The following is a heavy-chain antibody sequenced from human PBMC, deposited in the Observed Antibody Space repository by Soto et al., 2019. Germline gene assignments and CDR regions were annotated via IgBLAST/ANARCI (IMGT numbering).Heavy chain of an antibody. J-gene: IGHJ4*02. CDR3: ASVVDYVILTGYSLNRFDY. CDR2: ISSSSSYI. CDR1: GFTFSSYS. D-gene: IGHD3-9*01. V-gene: IGHV3-21*01. Sequence: EVQLVESGGGLVKPGGSLRLSCAASGFTFSSYSMNWVRQAPGKGLEWVSSISSSSSYIYYADSVKGRFTISRDNAKNPLYLQLNSLRAENTAVYYCASVVDYVILTGYSLNRFDYWGQGSLVTVSS.